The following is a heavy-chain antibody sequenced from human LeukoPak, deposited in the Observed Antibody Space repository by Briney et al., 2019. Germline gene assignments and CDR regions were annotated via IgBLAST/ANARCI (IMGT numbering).Heavy chain of an antibody. V-gene: IGHV4-59*01. CDR2: VYYSGST. J-gene: IGHJ6*02. CDR1: GGSITNYY. D-gene: IGHD3-10*01. Sequence: SETLSLTCTVSGGSITNYYWSWIRQPPGKGLEWIGYVYYSGSTNYNPSLKSRVTISVDTSKNQFSLKLSSVTAADTAVYYCARTTLLWFGDRGVWGQGTTVTVSS. CDR3: ARTTLLWFGDRGV.